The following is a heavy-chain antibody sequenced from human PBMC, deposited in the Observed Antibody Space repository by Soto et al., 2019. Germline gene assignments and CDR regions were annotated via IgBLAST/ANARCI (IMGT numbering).Heavy chain of an antibody. Sequence: QVQLQNPAPEWGKLPRPLSLTAPASVAPSSRGNYNWGWIGQPPGRAREGIGYIYYSGGTYYNPSLKSRVTISVDTSKNQFSLKLSSVTAADTAVYYCASGSYSGYYYGMDVWGQGTTVTVSS. CDR3: ASGSYSGYYYGMDV. J-gene: IGHJ6*02. V-gene: IGHV4-30-4*01. CDR2: IYYSGGT. D-gene: IGHD1-26*01. CDR1: VAPSSRGNYN.